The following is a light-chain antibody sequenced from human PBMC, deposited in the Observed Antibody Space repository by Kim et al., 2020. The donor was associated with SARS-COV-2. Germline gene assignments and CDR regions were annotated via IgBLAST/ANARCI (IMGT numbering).Light chain of an antibody. J-gene: IGLJ3*02. CDR3: QSYDSSNWV. V-gene: IGLV6-57*02. CDR1: SGSIASNY. Sequence: KTVTIFCTGSSGSIASNYVQWYQQRPGSAPTTVIYEDNQRPSGVPDRFSGSIDSSSNSASLTISGLKTEDEADYYCQSYDSSNWVFGGGTQLTVL. CDR2: EDN.